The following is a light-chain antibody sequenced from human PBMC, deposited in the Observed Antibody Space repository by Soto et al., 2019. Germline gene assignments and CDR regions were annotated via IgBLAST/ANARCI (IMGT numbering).Light chain of an antibody. J-gene: IGKJ1*01. Sequence: DIQMTQSPSTLSAFVGDRVTITCRASQSIGRWLAWYQQKPGKAPKLLIYDASSLESGVPSRFSGSGSGTEFTLTISSLQPDDLATYYCQQYNTYSPERTFGQGTKVEVK. CDR1: QSIGRW. V-gene: IGKV1-5*01. CDR2: DAS. CDR3: QQYNTYSPERT.